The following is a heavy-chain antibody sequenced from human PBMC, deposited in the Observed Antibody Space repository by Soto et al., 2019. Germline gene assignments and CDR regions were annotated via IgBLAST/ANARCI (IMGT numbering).Heavy chain of an antibody. Sequence: QVQLVQSGAEVKKPGASVKVSCKASGYTFISHGVSWVRQAPGQGLEWMGWISAYNGNTNYVQSFQGRVIMTTDTSTSTAYMELRSLKSDATAVYYCARARYNTSHPDYWGPGTLVTVSS. J-gene: IGHJ4*02. V-gene: IGHV1-18*04. CDR2: ISAYNGNT. CDR1: GYTFISHG. D-gene: IGHD1-20*01. CDR3: ARARYNTSHPDY.